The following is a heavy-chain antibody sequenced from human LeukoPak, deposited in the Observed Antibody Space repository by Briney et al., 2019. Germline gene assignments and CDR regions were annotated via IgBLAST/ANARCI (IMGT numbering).Heavy chain of an antibody. V-gene: IGHV1-18*01. CDR3: ARDRYCSGGSCWDY. D-gene: IGHD2-15*01. J-gene: IGHJ4*02. CDR2: ISAYNGNT. Sequence: ASVKVSCKASGYTFTSYGISWVRQAPGQGLEWMGWISAYNGNTNYAQKLQGRDTMTTDTSTSTAYLELRSLRSDDTAVYYCARDRYCSGGSCWDYWGQGTLVTVSS. CDR1: GYTFTSYG.